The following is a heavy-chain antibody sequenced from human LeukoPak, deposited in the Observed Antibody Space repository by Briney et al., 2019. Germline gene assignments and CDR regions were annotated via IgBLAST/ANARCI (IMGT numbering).Heavy chain of an antibody. V-gene: IGHV3-30*02. D-gene: IGHD4-17*01. CDR3: AKDLSGFQRYGDY. Sequence: GGSLRLSCAASGFTFSSYGMYWVRQAPGKGLEWVAFIRYDGSDKYYADSVKGRFTISRDNSKNTLFLEMNSLRAEDTALYYFAKDLSGFQRYGDYWGQGTLVTVSS. J-gene: IGHJ4*02. CDR1: GFTFSSYG. CDR2: IRYDGSDK.